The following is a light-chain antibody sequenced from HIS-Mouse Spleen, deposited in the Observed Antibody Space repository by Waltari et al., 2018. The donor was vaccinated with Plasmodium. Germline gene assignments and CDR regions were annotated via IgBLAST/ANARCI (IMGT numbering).Light chain of an antibody. Sequence: SYELTQPPSVSVSPGQTASITCSGAKLGDKYASWYQQKPGQSPVLVIYQDSKRPSGIPERFSGSNSGNTATLTISGTQAMDEADYYCQAWDSSTYVVFGGGTKLTVL. CDR2: QDS. CDR3: QAWDSSTYVV. V-gene: IGLV3-1*01. CDR1: KLGDKY. J-gene: IGLJ2*01.